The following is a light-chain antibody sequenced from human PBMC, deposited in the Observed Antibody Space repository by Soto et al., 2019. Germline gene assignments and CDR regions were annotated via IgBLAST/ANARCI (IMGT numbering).Light chain of an antibody. CDR3: QHYNNWPPWT. CDR2: GAS. V-gene: IGKV3-15*01. CDR1: QSVRSN. Sequence: EIVMTQSPATLSVSPGERANLSCRASQSVRSNLAWYQRKPGQAPRLLIYGASTRATGIPARFSGSGSGTEFILTISSLQSEDFALYYCQHYNNWPPWTFGQGTKVEIK. J-gene: IGKJ1*01.